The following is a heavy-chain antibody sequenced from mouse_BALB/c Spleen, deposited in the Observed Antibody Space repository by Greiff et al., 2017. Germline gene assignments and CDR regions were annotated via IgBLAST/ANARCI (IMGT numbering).Heavy chain of an antibody. CDR2: ISSGGST. CDR3: ARGEGTTARRFAY. J-gene: IGHJ3*01. D-gene: IGHD1-2*01. Sequence: EVKLVESGGGLVKPGGSLKLSCAASGFTFSSYAMSWVRQTPEKRLEWVASISSGGSTYYPDSVKGRFTISRDNARNILYLQMSSLRSEDTAMYYCARGEGTTARRFAYWGQGTLVTVSA. CDR1: GFTFSSYA. V-gene: IGHV5-6-5*01.